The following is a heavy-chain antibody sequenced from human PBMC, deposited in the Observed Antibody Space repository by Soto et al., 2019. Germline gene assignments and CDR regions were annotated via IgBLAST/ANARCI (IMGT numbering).Heavy chain of an antibody. Sequence: EVQLVESGGGLVQPGGSLRLSCAASGFNFSDHYMDWVRQAPGKGLEWVARSRNRVNSHTTEYAASVKGRFTISRDESKSSLYLQMNSLKIEDTAVYYCTRGLLGGAPSYTFHGMDVWGQGNTVTVSS. CDR1: GFNFSDHY. V-gene: IGHV3-72*01. D-gene: IGHD1-26*01. CDR2: SRNRVNSHTT. J-gene: IGHJ6*01. CDR3: TRGLLGGAPSYTFHGMDV.